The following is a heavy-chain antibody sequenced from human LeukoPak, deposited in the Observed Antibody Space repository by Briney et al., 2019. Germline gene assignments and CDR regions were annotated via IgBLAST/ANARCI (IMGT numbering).Heavy chain of an antibody. D-gene: IGHD2-2*01. CDR3: AKDLGVVVPAALW. CDR2: IRYDGSNK. V-gene: IGHV3-30*02. CDR1: GFTFSSYG. Sequence: GGSLRLSCAASGFTFSSYGMHWVRQAPGKGLEWVAFIRYDGSNKYYADSVKGRFTISRDNSKNTLYLQMNSLRAEDTAVYYCAKDLGVVVPAALWWGPGTLVTVSS. J-gene: IGHJ4*02.